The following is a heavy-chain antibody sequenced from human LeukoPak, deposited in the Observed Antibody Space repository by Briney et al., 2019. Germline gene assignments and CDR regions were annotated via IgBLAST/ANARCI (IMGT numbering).Heavy chain of an antibody. J-gene: IGHJ3*02. CDR3: ARKATTGPTKAAFDI. Sequence: SDTLSLTCAVSGYSISSSNYWAWIRQPPGKGLEWIGHIYYSGSIYYNPSLKSRVIMSVDTSKNQFSLKLSSVTAVDTAVYYCARKATTGPTKAAFDIWGQGTMVTVSS. CDR2: IYYSGSI. CDR1: GYSISSSNY. D-gene: IGHD4-17*01. V-gene: IGHV4-28*05.